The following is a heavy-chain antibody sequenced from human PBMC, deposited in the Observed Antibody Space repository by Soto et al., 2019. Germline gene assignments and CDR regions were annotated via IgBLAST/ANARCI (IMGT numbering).Heavy chain of an antibody. V-gene: IGHV1-18*01. CDR2: ISAYNGNT. Sequence: AAVKVSCKASGYTFTSYGISWVRQAPGQGLEWMGWISAYNGNTNYAQKLQGRVTMTTDTSTSTAYMELRSLRSDDTAVYYCARPYCISTSCPYGMDVWGQGTTVTVSS. CDR1: GYTFTSYG. CDR3: ARPYCISTSCPYGMDV. D-gene: IGHD2-2*01. J-gene: IGHJ6*02.